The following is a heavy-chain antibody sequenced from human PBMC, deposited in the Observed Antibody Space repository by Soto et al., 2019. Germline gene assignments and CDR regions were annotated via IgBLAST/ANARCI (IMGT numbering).Heavy chain of an antibody. V-gene: IGHV4-34*09. Sequence: PSETLSLTCAVYGGSFSGFYWTWIRQPPGKGLEWIGEINHSGSTNYNPSLKSRVTISVDTSKNQFSLKLSSVTAADTAVYYCARVGYDSSGYHSHFDYWGQGTLVTVSS. CDR3: ARVGYDSSGYHSHFDY. J-gene: IGHJ4*02. CDR1: GGSFSGFY. CDR2: INHSGST. D-gene: IGHD3-22*01.